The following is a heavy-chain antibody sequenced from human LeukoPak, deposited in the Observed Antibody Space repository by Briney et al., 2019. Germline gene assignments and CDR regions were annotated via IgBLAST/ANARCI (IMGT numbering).Heavy chain of an antibody. D-gene: IGHD3-10*01. CDR2: ISYDESNK. Sequence: GGSLRPSCAASGFTFSSYAMHWVRQAPGKGLEWVAVISYDESNKYYADSVKGRFTISRDNSKNTLYLQMNSLRAEDTAVYYCARDRGMGSGSYYGWFDPWGQGTLVTVSS. V-gene: IGHV3-30*04. CDR3: ARDRGMGSGSYYGWFDP. J-gene: IGHJ5*02. CDR1: GFTFSSYA.